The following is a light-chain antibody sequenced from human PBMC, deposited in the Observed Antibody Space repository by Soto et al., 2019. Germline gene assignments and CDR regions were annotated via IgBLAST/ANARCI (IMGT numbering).Light chain of an antibody. CDR2: VAS. V-gene: IGKV3-20*01. J-gene: IGKJ2*01. Sequence: EIVLTQSPGTLSLSPGERATLSCRASQSVSSSYLAWYQQKPGQAPRLLIYVASSRTTGVPDRLSGSGSGTAFTLTIRRLEPEDFEVYDCPQYAGSPYTFGQGTKLEIK. CDR1: QSVSSSY. CDR3: PQYAGSPYT.